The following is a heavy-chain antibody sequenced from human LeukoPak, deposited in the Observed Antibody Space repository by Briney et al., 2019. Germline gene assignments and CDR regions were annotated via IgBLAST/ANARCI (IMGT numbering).Heavy chain of an antibody. D-gene: IGHD5-12*01. Sequence: GGSLRLSCAASGFTFNTYTMIWVRQAPGKGLEWVSSISIGGNYIYYADSVKGRFTISRDNAKNSLYLQMNSLRAEDTAVYYCAPRLGGSDDYFFDYWGRGTLVSVSS. CDR1: GFTFNTYT. J-gene: IGHJ4*02. V-gene: IGHV3-21*01. CDR3: APRLGGSDDYFFDY. CDR2: ISIGGNYI.